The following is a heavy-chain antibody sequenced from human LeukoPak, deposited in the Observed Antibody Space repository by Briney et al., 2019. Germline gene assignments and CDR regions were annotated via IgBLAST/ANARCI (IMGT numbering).Heavy chain of an antibody. V-gene: IGHV3-43*02. Sequence: GGSLRLSCEASGFTFDDYAMHWVRQAPGKGLGWLSLISGDGGSIFYEDSVKGRLSISRDNSENSLYLQMNSLRTEDTALYYCVKDMVGGGDYWGQGTLVTVSS. D-gene: IGHD1-26*01. CDR3: VKDMVGGGDY. J-gene: IGHJ4*02. CDR2: ISGDGGSI. CDR1: GFTFDDYA.